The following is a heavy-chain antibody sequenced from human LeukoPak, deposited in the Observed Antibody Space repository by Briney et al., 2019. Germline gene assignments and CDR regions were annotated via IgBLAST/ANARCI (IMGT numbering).Heavy chain of an antibody. CDR1: GFTFSSYA. CDR3: ACGRMGATAFDF. Sequence: WGSLRLSCAASGFTFSSYAMHWVRQAPGKGLEWVAVISYDGNNEYYADSVKGRFTLPRDNSKNTLYLQINRLRAEDTAGYYCACGRMGATAFDFWGQGILVTVSS. J-gene: IGHJ4*02. V-gene: IGHV3-30-3*01. CDR2: ISYDGNNE. D-gene: IGHD1-26*01.